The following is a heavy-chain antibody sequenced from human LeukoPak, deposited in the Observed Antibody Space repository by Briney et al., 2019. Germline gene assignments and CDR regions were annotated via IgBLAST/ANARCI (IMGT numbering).Heavy chain of an antibody. J-gene: IGHJ4*02. D-gene: IGHD3-10*01. V-gene: IGHV4-59*01. CDR3: ARTEYFFDH. CDR1: GDSFSSYY. Sequence: PSETLSLTCTVSGDSFSSYYWSWIRQPPGKRLEWIGYIYYSGSTNYNPSLKSRVSMSVDTSKNQFSLNLNSVTAADTAVYYCARTEYFFDHWGQGTLVTVSS. CDR2: IYYSGST.